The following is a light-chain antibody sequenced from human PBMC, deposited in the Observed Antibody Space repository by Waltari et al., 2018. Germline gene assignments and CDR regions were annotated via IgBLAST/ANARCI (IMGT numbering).Light chain of an antibody. CDR1: HIGRQS. CDR3: QVWDSSTDSVV. Sequence: SSELTQPPSLSVAPGPTASVPFGGHHIGRQSLHWYQQKPGRAPVLVAYDNSVRPSGIPERFSGSNSGNTATLTINRVEAGDEADYFCQVWDSSTDSVVFGGGTKLAVL. V-gene: IGLV3-21*02. CDR2: DNS. J-gene: IGLJ2*01.